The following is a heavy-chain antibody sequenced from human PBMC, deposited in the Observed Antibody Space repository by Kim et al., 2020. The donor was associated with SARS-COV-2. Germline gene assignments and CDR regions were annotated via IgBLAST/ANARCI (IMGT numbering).Heavy chain of an antibody. D-gene: IGHD3-16*01. Sequence: KGRFTISRDNAKNSLYLQMNSLRAEDTAVYYCARGADDYVWGSYQSAFDYWGQGTLVTVSS. CDR3: ARGADDYVWGSYQSAFDY. V-gene: IGHV3-11*06. J-gene: IGHJ4*02.